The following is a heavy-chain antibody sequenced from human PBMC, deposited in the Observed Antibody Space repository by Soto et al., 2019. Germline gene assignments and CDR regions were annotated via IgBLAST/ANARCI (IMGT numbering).Heavy chain of an antibody. Sequence: QVQVVQSGAAVKKPGASVKVSCKASGYTFTSYAMHWVRQAPGQRLEWMGWINPGNGNTKNSQKFQGRVTITRDTFASTAYMELSSLRSEDTAVYYGARGASSVTTFYFDLWGRGTLVTVSS. J-gene: IGHJ2*01. V-gene: IGHV1-3*01. CDR3: ARGASSVTTFYFDL. D-gene: IGHD4-17*01. CDR2: INPGNGNT. CDR1: GYTFTSYA.